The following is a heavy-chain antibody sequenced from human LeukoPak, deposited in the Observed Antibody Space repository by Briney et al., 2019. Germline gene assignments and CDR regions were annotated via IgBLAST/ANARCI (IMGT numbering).Heavy chain of an antibody. Sequence: SETLSLTCAVSGYSISSGYYWGWIRQPPGKGLEWIGSIYHSGGTYYNPSLKSRVTISVDTSKNQFSLKLSSVTAADTAVYYCARHSHHVTYYDFWSGYYTEGFDYWGQGTLVTVSS. J-gene: IGHJ4*02. V-gene: IGHV4-38-2*01. CDR1: GYSISSGYY. CDR2: IYHSGGT. D-gene: IGHD3-3*01. CDR3: ARHSHHVTYYDFWSGYYTEGFDY.